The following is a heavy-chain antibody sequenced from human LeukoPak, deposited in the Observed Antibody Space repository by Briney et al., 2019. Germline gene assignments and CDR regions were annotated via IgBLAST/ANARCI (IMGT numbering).Heavy chain of an antibody. CDR1: GGSISNYY. J-gene: IGHJ4*02. CDR3: ARSTYYYDSSGFGY. V-gene: IGHV4-59*01. Sequence: SETLSLTCTVSGGSISNYYWSWIRQPPGKGLEWIGNIYYSGETNYNPSLKSRVTTSLDTSKNQFSLKLSSVTAADTAVYYRARSTYYYDSSGFGYWGQGTLVTVSS. D-gene: IGHD3-22*01. CDR2: IYYSGET.